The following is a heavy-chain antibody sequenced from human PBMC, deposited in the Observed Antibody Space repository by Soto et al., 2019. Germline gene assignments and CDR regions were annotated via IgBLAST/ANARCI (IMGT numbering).Heavy chain of an antibody. Sequence: GGSLEISCKGSGYSFTSYWIGWVRPMPGQGLEWMGIIYLGKSDTRYSPSYQGQVTSSADKSISTANLQWSSLKASATAMYYCARVSSKYYYDSSGYFEYWGQGTLVTVSS. D-gene: IGHD3-22*01. CDR2: IYLGKSDT. CDR3: ARVSSKYYYDSSGYFEY. V-gene: IGHV5-51*01. CDR1: GYSFTSYW. J-gene: IGHJ4*02.